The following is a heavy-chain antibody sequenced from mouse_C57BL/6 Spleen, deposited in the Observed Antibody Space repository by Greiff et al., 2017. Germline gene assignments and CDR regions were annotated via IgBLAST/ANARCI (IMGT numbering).Heavy chain of an antibody. CDR3: ARRGKVYAMVY. J-gene: IGHJ4*01. CDR2: IYPGGGYT. V-gene: IGHV1-63*01. D-gene: IGHD1-3*01. Sequence: QVQLQQSGAELVRPGTSVKMSCKASGYTFTNYWIGWAKQRPGHGLEWIGDIYPGGGYTNYNEKFKGKATLTADKSSSTAYMQFSSLTSEDSAIYYCARRGKVYAMVYGGQGTSVTVSS. CDR1: GYTFTNYW.